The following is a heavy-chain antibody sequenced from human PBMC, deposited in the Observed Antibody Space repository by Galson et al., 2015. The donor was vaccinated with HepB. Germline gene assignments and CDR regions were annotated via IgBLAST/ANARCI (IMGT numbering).Heavy chain of an antibody. V-gene: IGHV3-74*01. J-gene: IGHJ4*02. CDR3: VRGDFNAFEY. CDR2: LNPDGTTT. D-gene: IGHD3-3*01. Sequence: SLRLSCAASGFTFSSYWMSWIRQVPGRELMFVSELNPDGTTTKYADSVRGRFTISRDNAKSTVFLQMDSLRAEETGVYYCVRGDFNAFEYWGQGALVTVSS. CDR1: GFTFSSYW.